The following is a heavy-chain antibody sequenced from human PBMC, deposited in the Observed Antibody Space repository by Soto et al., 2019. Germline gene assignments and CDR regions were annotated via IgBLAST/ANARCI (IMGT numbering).Heavy chain of an antibody. Sequence: SETLSLTCAVSGYSISSGYYWGWIRQTPGKGLEWIASIYHSGSTHYNPSLKSRVTISVDTSKNQFSLKLTSVTAADTAVYYCARGAATVTPGWFDPWGQGIMVTVSS. CDR2: IYHSGST. D-gene: IGHD4-17*01. CDR1: GYSISSGYY. CDR3: ARGAATVTPGWFDP. J-gene: IGHJ5*02. V-gene: IGHV4-38-2*01.